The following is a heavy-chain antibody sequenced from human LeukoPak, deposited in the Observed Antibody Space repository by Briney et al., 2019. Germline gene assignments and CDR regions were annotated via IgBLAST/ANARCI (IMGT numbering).Heavy chain of an antibody. J-gene: IGHJ4*02. V-gene: IGHV1-18*04. D-gene: IGHD2-2*01. CDR1: GYTFTSYG. CDR2: ISDHSGNT. CDR3: ARGRDHCSTSCYRFDY. Sequence: ATVKVSCKVSGYTFTSYGISWVRQPPGQGREGRRWISDHSGNTNYAQKLQGRVTMTTDTSTSTAYMELRSLRSDDTAVYYCARGRDHCSTSCYRFDYGGQGTLVTVHS.